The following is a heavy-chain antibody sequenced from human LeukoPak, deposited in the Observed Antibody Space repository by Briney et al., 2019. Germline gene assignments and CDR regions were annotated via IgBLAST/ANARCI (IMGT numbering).Heavy chain of an antibody. CDR1: GGSISSHY. J-gene: IGHJ3*01. D-gene: IGHD3-16*01. CDR3: ARDDYGVFDAFDV. V-gene: IGHV4-59*08. Sequence: PLETLSLTCTVSGGSISSHYWTWIRQPPGKGLEWIGYIYNTGSTNYNPSLKSRVTISLDTSKNQFSLKLTSVTAADTAIYFCARDDYGVFDAFDVWGQGTVVTVSS. CDR2: IYNTGST.